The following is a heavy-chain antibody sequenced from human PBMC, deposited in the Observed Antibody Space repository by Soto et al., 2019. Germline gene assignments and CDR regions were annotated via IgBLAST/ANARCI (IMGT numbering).Heavy chain of an antibody. Sequence: GGSLRLSCAASGFTFSSYWMSWVRQAPGKGLEWVANIKQDGSEKYYVDSVKGRFTISRDNAKNSLYLQMNSLRAEDTAVYYCARDIFEEVPMVYAIGGYFDYWGQGTLVTVSS. CDR3: ARDIFEEVPMVYAIGGYFDY. CDR1: GFTFSSYW. V-gene: IGHV3-7*01. D-gene: IGHD2-8*01. CDR2: IKQDGSEK. J-gene: IGHJ4*02.